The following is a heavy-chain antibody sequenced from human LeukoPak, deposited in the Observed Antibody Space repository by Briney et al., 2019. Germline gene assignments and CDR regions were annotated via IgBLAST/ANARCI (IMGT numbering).Heavy chain of an antibody. V-gene: IGHV1-69*01. CDR2: ISPIFGTA. Sequence: GSSVKVSCKASGGTFSSYAISWVRQAPGQGLEWMGGISPIFGTANYAQKFQGRVTITADESTSTAYMELSSLRSEDTAVYYCARAISSGWSGDLRYWGRGTLVTVSS. D-gene: IGHD6-19*01. J-gene: IGHJ4*02. CDR1: GGTFSSYA. CDR3: ARAISSGWSGDLRY.